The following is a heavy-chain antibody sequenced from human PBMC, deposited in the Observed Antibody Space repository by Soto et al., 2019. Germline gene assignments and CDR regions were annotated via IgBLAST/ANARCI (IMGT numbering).Heavy chain of an antibody. CDR1: GGSVNYFY. J-gene: IGHJ6*02. Sequence: QVQLQESDPGLVKPSETLSLTCTVSGGSVNYFYWSWMRQAPGKGLEWIGYIYYSGTTDYNPSLRSRVTISVDTSKNQLSLRLSSVTAADTALYFCARWNEGMDVWGQETTVTVSS. V-gene: IGHV4-59*08. D-gene: IGHD1-1*01. CDR2: IYYSGTT. CDR3: ARWNEGMDV.